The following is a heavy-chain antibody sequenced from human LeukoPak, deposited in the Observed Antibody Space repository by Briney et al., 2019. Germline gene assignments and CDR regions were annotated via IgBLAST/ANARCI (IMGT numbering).Heavy chain of an antibody. CDR1: GGTFSSYA. J-gene: IGHJ5*02. CDR2: IIPIFGTA. D-gene: IGHD3-16*01. Sequence: SVKVSCKASGGTFSSYAISWVRQAPGQGLEWMGGIIPIFGTANYAQKFQGRVTMTADKSTSTAYMEPSSLRSEDTAVYYCARDPEGDTWGSWFDPWGQGTLVTVSS. CDR3: ARDPEGDTWGSWFDP. V-gene: IGHV1-69*06.